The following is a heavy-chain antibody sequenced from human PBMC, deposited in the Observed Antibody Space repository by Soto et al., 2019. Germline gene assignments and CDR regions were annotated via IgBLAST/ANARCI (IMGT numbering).Heavy chain of an antibody. CDR2: IYYSGST. J-gene: IGHJ6*02. CDR1: GGSISSGGYY. D-gene: IGHD6-13*01. V-gene: IGHV4-31*03. Sequence: PSEILSLTCTDSGGSISSGGYYWSWIRQHPGKGLEWIGYIYYSGSTYYNPSLKSRVTISVDTSKNQFSLKLSSVTAADTAVYYCASTGYSSSWLPNYYGMDVWGQGTTVTVSS. CDR3: ASTGYSSSWLPNYYGMDV.